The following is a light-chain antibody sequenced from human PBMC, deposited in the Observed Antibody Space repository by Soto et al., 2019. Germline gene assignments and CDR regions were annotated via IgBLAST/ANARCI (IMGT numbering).Light chain of an antibody. CDR1: QGISSY. J-gene: IGKJ1*01. CDR3: QLYGSSRWT. Sequence: AIRMTQSPSSFSAATGDRVPTTCRASQGISSYLAWYQQKPGKAPKLLIYAASTLQSGVPPRFSGSRSGTDFTLTISRLEPEDFAVYFCQLYGSSRWTFGQGTKVDI. V-gene: IGKV1-8*01. CDR2: AAS.